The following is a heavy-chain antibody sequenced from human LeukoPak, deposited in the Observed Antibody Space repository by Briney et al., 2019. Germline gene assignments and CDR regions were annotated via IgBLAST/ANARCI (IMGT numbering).Heavy chain of an antibody. CDR1: GFTFSNYA. J-gene: IGHJ1*01. Sequence: PGRSLRLSCATPGFTFSNYATHWVRQAPGKGLEWVADISFDGDNEYYADSVRGRFVIARDNSKNTVYLQMNSLTIEDTAVYYCAREPSGNFGQLVSSAEYFQHWGQGTRVTVSS. CDR2: ISFDGDNE. CDR3: AREPSGNFGQLVSSAEYFQH. D-gene: IGHD5/OR15-5a*01. V-gene: IGHV3-30*09.